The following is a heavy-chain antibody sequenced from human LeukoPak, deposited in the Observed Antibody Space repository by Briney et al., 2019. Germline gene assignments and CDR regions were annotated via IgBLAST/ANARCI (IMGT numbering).Heavy chain of an antibody. CDR2: ISSSSSTI. J-gene: IGHJ4*02. V-gene: IGHV3-48*01. D-gene: IGHD3-10*01. CDR3: ASLLWFGELSALFDY. Sequence: GGSLRLSRAASGFTFSSYSMNWVRQAPGKGLEWVSYISSSSSTIYYADSVKGRFTISRDNAKNSLYLQMNSLRAEDTAVYYCASLLWFGELSALFDYWGQGTLVTVSS. CDR1: GFTFSSYS.